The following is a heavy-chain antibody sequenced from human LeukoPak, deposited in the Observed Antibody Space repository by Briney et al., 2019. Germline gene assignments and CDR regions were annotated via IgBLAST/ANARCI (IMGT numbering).Heavy chain of an antibody. V-gene: IGHV3-21*04. Sequence: GGSLRLSCAASGFSFSSYRMNWVRQAPGKGLEWVSSVSNSGDYIHYADSVKGRFTISRDNAKNSLYLQMNSLRAEDTALYYCAKSTSYDSSGPGNFDYWGQGTLVTVSS. D-gene: IGHD3-22*01. CDR1: GFSFSSYR. CDR2: VSNSGDYI. CDR3: AKSTSYDSSGPGNFDY. J-gene: IGHJ4*02.